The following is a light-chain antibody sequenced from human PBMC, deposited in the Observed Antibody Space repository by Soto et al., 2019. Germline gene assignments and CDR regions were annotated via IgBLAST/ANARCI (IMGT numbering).Light chain of an antibody. CDR3: QQYNSYSRT. CDR1: QSISSW. CDR2: DAS. V-gene: IGKV1-5*01. J-gene: IGKJ1*01. Sequence: DIQMTQSPSTLSASVGDRDTITCRASQSISSWLAWYQQKPGKAPKLLIYDASSLESGVPSRFSGSGSGTEFTLTISSLQPDDCATYYCQQYNSYSRTFGQGTKVEIK.